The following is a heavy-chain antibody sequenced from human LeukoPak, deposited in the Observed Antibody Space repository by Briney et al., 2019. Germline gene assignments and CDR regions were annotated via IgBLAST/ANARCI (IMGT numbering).Heavy chain of an antibody. D-gene: IGHD3-22*01. J-gene: IGHJ4*02. CDR1: GGSISSYY. CDR2: IYYSGST. V-gene: IGHV4-59*01. Sequence: SQTLSLTCTVSGGSISSYYWSWIRQPPGKGLEWIGYIYYSGSTNYNPSLKSRVTISVDTSKNQFSLKLSSVTAADTAVYYCARGMYYDSSGYYYPIVYWGQGTLVTVSS. CDR3: ARGMYYDSSGYYYPIVY.